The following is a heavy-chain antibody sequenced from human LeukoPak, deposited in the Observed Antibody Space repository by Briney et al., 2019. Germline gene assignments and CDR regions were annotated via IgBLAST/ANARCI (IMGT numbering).Heavy chain of an antibody. Sequence: ASVKVSCKASGYTFTSYAMHWVRQAPGQRLEWMGWINAGNGNTKYSQKFQGRVTITRDTSASTAYMELSSLRSEDTAVYYCARASGKYGSGSFLFDPWGQGTLVTVSS. CDR1: GYTFTSYA. J-gene: IGHJ5*02. V-gene: IGHV1-3*01. D-gene: IGHD3-10*01. CDR2: INAGNGNT. CDR3: ARASGKYGSGSFLFDP.